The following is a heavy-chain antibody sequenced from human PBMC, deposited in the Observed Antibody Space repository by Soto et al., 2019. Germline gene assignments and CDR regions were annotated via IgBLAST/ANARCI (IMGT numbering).Heavy chain of an antibody. J-gene: IGHJ4*02. CDR2: ISKSDYT. CDR1: GFAFNNYG. V-gene: IGHV3-21*01. CDR3: AREDSIIIPAVSDF. Sequence: GGSLRLSCTVSGFAFNNYGINWVRQAPGKGLEWVSSISKSDYTYYSDSVKGRFAISRDNAKSSVSLQMNTLRVEDTAVYYCAREDSIIIPAVSDFWGRGTLVTVSS. D-gene: IGHD2-2*01.